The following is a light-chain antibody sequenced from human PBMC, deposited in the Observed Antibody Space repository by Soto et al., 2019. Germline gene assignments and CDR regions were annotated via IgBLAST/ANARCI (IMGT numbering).Light chain of an antibody. CDR2: EVS. J-gene: IGLJ2*01. Sequence: QSALTQPASVSGSPGQSXTIXXTGTXSDVGSYNLVSWYQQHPGKAPKLMIYEVSKRPSGVSNRFSGSKSGNTASLTISGLQAEDEADYYCCSYAGSSTLVFGGGTKLTVL. CDR3: CSYAGSSTLV. CDR1: XSDVGSYNL. V-gene: IGLV2-23*02.